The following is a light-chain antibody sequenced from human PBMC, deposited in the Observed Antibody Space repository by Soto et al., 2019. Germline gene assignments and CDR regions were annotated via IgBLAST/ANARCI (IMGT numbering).Light chain of an antibody. CDR3: QQYGSSSYT. J-gene: IGKJ2*01. CDR2: GAS. V-gene: IGKV3-20*01. CDR1: QGVSRK. Sequence: DIVMTQSPATLSVAPGERVTFSCRASQGVSRKLAWYQHKPGQAPRLLIYGASTRATGIPDRFSGSGSGTDFTLNISRLEPEYFAVYYCQQYGSSSYTFGQGTRLEIK.